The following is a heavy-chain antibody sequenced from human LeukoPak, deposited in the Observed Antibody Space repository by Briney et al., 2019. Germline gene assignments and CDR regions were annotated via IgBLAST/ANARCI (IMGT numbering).Heavy chain of an antibody. V-gene: IGHV3-23*01. Sequence: GGSLRLSCAASGFTFSVAAMTWVRQAPGKGLEWVSLIGASGESTYYADSVKGRFTISRDNSKNTLSLQMNSLRVEDTAVYYCAKTYSRESGYDFFFHYWGQGTRVTVSS. D-gene: IGHD5-12*01. J-gene: IGHJ4*02. CDR2: IGASGEST. CDR3: AKTYSRESGYDFFFHY. CDR1: GFTFSVAA.